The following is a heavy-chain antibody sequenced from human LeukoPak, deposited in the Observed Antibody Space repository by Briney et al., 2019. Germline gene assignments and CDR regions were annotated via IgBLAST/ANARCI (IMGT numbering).Heavy chain of an antibody. CDR1: GFTFSSYG. CDR3: AKDKYSGSYADAFDI. Sequence: PGGSLRLSCAASGFTFSSYGMHWVRQAPGKGLEWVAFIRYDGSNKYYADSVKGRFTISRDNSKNTLYLQMNSRRAEDTAVYYCAKDKYSGSYADAFDIWGQGTMVTVSS. CDR2: IRYDGSNK. D-gene: IGHD1-26*01. V-gene: IGHV3-30*02. J-gene: IGHJ3*02.